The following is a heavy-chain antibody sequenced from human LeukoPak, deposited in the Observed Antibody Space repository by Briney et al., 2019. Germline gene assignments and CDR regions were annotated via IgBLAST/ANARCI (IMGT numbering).Heavy chain of an antibody. Sequence: GGSLRLSCAASGFNFASNWMHWVRQTPGKGLVWVSRINSGGSGTSYADSVEGRFTISRDNAKNSLYLQMNSLRAEDTAVYYCARVPWFGEPNSGGDSGYWGQGTLVTVS. J-gene: IGHJ4*02. D-gene: IGHD3-10*01. CDR3: ARVPWFGEPNSGGDSGY. V-gene: IGHV3-74*01. CDR2: INSGGSGT. CDR1: GFNFASNW.